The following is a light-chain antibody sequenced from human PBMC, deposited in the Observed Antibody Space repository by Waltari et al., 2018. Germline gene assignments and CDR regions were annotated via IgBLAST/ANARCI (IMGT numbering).Light chain of an antibody. CDR2: DVT. Sequence: QSALTQPAPVSGSPGQSNTISCTGTSNYIGGLDFVSWYQQHPGQAPKLLIYDVTKSASGISSRFSGSNSRNTGSLTISGLQAEDEADYYCFSFTPTSRFAMFAGGTKLSV. CDR3: FSFTPTSRFAM. CDR1: SNYIGGLDF. J-gene: IGLJ3*02. V-gene: IGLV2-14*03.